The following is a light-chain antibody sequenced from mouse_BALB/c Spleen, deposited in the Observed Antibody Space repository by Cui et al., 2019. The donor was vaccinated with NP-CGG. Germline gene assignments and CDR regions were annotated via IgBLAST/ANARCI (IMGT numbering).Light chain of an antibody. Sequence: QAVVTQDSALTTSPGETVTLTCRSSTGPVTTSNYANWVQEKPDHLFNGLIGGTNNRAPGVPARFSGSLIGDKAALTITGAQTEDEAIYFCALWYSNHWVFGGGTKLTVL. J-gene: IGLJ1*01. CDR3: ALWYSNHWV. CDR2: GTN. CDR1: TGPVTTSNY. V-gene: IGLV1*01.